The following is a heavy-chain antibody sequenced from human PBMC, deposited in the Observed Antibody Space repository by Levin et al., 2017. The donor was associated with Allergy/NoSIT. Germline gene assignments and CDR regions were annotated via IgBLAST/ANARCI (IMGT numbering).Heavy chain of an antibody. D-gene: IGHD6-19*01. CDR2: IWYDGNNK. CDR1: GFTFSSSG. J-gene: IGHJ2*01. Sequence: LSLTCAASGFTFSSSGMHWVRQAPGKGLEWVAVIWYDGNNKYYADSVKGRFTISRDNSKNTLYLQMNSLRVEDTAVYYCARDRGTVAVYWYFDLWGRGTLVSVSS. V-gene: IGHV3-33*01. CDR3: ARDRGTVAVYWYFDL.